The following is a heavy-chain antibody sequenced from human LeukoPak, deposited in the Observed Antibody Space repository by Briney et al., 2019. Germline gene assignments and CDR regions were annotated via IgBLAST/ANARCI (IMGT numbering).Heavy chain of an antibody. V-gene: IGHV4-34*01. D-gene: IGHD2-21*02. CDR1: GGSFSGYY. CDR2: INHSGST. Sequence: SETLSLTCAVYGGSFSGYYWSWIRQPPGKGLEWIGEINHSGSTNYNPSLKSRVTISVDTSKNQFSLKLSSVTAADTAVYYCARGGAYCGGDCYGYCDYWGQGTLVTVSS. J-gene: IGHJ4*02. CDR3: ARGGAYCGGDCYGYCDY.